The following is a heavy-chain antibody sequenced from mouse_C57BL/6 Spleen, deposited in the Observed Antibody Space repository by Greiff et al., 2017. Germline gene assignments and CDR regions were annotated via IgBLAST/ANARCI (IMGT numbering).Heavy chain of an antibody. CDR1: GYSITSGYD. V-gene: IGHV3-1*01. J-gene: IGHJ3*01. D-gene: IGHD4-1*01. CDR3: AREGETGTGFAY. CDR2: ISYSVST. Sequence: EVQGVESGPGMVKPSQSLSLTCTVTGYSITSGYDWHLIRHFPGNKLEWLGYISYSVSTNYNPSLKSRISITHDTSKNHFFLKLNSVTTEDTATYYCAREGETGTGFAYWGQGTLVTVSA.